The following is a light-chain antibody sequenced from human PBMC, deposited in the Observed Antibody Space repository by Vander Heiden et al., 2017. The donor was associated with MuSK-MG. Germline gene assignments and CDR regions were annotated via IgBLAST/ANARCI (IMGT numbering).Light chain of an antibody. Sequence: EIVMTQSPATLSVSPGERATLSCRASQSLSSDLAWYQQKPGQSPRLLIYGASTRATGIPARFSGSGSGTDFTLTISSLQSEDFAVYYCQQDSYWPKTFGQGTKVEI. CDR1: QSLSSD. J-gene: IGKJ1*01. V-gene: IGKV3-15*01. CDR2: GAS. CDR3: QQDSYWPKT.